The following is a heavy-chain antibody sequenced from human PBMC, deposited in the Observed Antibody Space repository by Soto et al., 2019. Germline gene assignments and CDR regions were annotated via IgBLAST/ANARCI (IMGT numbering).Heavy chain of an antibody. V-gene: IGHV4-31*03. D-gene: IGHD6-6*01. J-gene: IGHJ4*02. CDR2: IYYSGST. Sequence: SETLSLTCTVSGGSISSGGYYWSWIRQHPGKGLEWIGYIYYSGSTYYNPSLKSRVTISVDTSKNQFSLKLSSVTAADTAAYYCARASVAARLGHDYWGQGTLVTVSS. CDR1: GGSISSGGYY. CDR3: ARASVAARLGHDY.